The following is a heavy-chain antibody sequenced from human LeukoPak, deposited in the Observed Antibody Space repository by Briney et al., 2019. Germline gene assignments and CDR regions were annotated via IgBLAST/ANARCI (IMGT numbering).Heavy chain of an antibody. V-gene: IGHV4-34*01. J-gene: IGHJ4*02. CDR2: INHSGST. D-gene: IGHD5-24*01. CDR3: ARGWEMATTFDY. CDR1: GGSFSGYY. Sequence: SETLSLTCAVYGGSFSGYYWSWIRQPPGKGLEWIGEINHSGSTNYNPSLKSRVTISVDTSKNQFSLKLSSVTAADTAVYYCARGWEMATTFDYWGQGTLVTVSS.